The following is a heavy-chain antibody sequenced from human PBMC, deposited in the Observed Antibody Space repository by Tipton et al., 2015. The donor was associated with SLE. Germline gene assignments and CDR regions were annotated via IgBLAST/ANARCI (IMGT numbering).Heavy chain of an antibody. CDR2: SYYSGST. V-gene: IGHV4-31*03. CDR3: ARDASAVWFDP. D-gene: IGHD6-19*01. J-gene: IGHJ5*02. Sequence: TLSLTCTVSGGSINSGGYYWSWIRQHPGKGLEWIGYSYYSGSTSYNPSLRSRVTISLDTSKNQFSLKLSSVTAADTAIYYCARDASAVWFDPWGQGMLVTVSS. CDR1: GGSINSGGYY.